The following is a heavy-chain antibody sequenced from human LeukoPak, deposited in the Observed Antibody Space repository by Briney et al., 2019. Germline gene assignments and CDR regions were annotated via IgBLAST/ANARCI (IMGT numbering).Heavy chain of an antibody. CDR3: ASPFLAVNNNYYYMDV. CDR1: GFTVSSNY. CDR2: IYSGGST. Sequence: PGGSLRLSCSASGFTVSSNYMSWVRQAPGKGLEWVSVIYSGGSTYYADSVKGRFTISRDNSKNTLYLQMNSLRAEDTAVYYCASPFLAVNNNYYYMDVWGKGTTVTVSS. V-gene: IGHV3-66*02. J-gene: IGHJ6*03. D-gene: IGHD3-3*01.